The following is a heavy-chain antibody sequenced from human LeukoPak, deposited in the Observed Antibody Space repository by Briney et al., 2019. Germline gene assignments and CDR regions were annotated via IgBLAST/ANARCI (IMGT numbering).Heavy chain of an antibody. V-gene: IGHV1-18*01. D-gene: IGHD6-13*01. CDR3: ARGTSSSRYPGGEYYYYMDV. Sequence: ASVKVSCKASGYTFTSYGISWVRQAPGQGLEWMGWISAYNGNTNYAQKLQGRVTMTTDTSTSTAYMELRSLRSDDTAVYYCARGTSSSRYPGGEYYYYMDVWGKGTTVTVSS. CDR1: GYTFTSYG. CDR2: ISAYNGNT. J-gene: IGHJ6*03.